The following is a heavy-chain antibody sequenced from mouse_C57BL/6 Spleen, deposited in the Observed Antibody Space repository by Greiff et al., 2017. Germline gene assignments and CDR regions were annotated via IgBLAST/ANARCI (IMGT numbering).Heavy chain of an antibody. CDR1: GYTFTSYD. D-gene: IGHD1-1*01. V-gene: IGHV1-85*01. J-gene: IGHJ4*01. CDR2: IYPRDGST. CDR3: ARRLHYYGSSYDYYAMDY. Sequence: QVQLKQSGPELVKPGASVKLSCKASGYTFTSYDINWVKQRPGQGLEWIGWIYPRDGSTKYNEKFKGKATLTVDTSSSTAYMELHSLTSEDSAVYFCARRLHYYGSSYDYYAMDYWGQGTSVTVSS.